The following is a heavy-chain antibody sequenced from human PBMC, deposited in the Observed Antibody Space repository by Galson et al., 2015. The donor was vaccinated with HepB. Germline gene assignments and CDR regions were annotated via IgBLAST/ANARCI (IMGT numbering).Heavy chain of an antibody. CDR2: INPNSGGT. CDR1: GYTFTSYY. CDR3: ASTQGSGVSGAFDI. Sequence: SVKVSCKASGYTFTSYYMNWVRQAPGQGLEWMGWINPNSGGTNYAQKFQGRVTMTRDTSISTAYMELSRLRSDDTAVYYCASTQGSGVSGAFDIWGQGTMVTVSS. D-gene: IGHD1-14*01. V-gene: IGHV1-2*02. J-gene: IGHJ3*02.